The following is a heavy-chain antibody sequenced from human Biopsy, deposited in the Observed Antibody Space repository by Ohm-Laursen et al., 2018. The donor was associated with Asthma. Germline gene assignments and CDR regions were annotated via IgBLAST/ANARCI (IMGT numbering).Heavy chain of an antibody. V-gene: IGHV3-30*03. J-gene: IGHJ4*02. CDR2: ISFDGSTK. CDR1: GLTFRNYG. CDR3: ARAISSSWWAVEY. Sequence: SLRLSCSASGLTFRNYGTHWVRQAPGKGLEWVALISFDGSTKYFADSVKGRFTISRDNSKNTLYLQMNSLRAEDTAVYCCARAISSSWWAVEYWGQGTLVTVSS. D-gene: IGHD6-6*01.